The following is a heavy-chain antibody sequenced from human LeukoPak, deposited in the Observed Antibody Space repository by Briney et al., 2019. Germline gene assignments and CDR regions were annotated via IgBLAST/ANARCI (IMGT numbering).Heavy chain of an antibody. V-gene: IGHV4-4*07. CDR1: GGSISSYY. J-gene: IGHJ4*02. D-gene: IGHD5-18*01. CDR3: ARDRMGTVMVPIDY. CDR2: IYTSGST. Sequence: SETLSLTCTVSGGSISSYYWSWIRQPAGKGLEWIGRIYTSGSTNYNPSLKSRVTMSVDTSKNQFSLKLRSVTAADTAVYYCARDRMGTVMVPIDYWGQGTLVTVSS.